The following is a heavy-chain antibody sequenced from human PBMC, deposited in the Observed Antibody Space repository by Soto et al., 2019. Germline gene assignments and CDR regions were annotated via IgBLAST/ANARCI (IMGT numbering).Heavy chain of an antibody. V-gene: IGHV1-18*01. CDR1: GYTFTRSG. Sequence: ASVKVSCKASGYTFTRSGISWVRQAPGQGLEWMGWISTYNGDTNYAQTFQGRVTMTTDTSTSTVHMEVRSLRSDDTAVYYCAREGVAPYYYYGMDVWGQRTPVT. J-gene: IGHJ6*02. CDR3: AREGVAPYYYYGMDV. CDR2: ISTYNGDT. D-gene: IGHD5-12*01.